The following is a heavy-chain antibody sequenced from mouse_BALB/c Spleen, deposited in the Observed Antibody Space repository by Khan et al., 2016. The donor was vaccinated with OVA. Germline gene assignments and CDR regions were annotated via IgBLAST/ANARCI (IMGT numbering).Heavy chain of an antibody. Sequence: EVQLQESGGGLVQPGGSRKLSCAASGFTFSSYGMHWVRQAPEKGLEWVAYISGDSSTIYYADTVKGRFTISRDHPKNTLFLQMTSLMSEDTAMYYCATSYYYGYYFDYWGPGTTLTVSS. D-gene: IGHD1-1*01. CDR3: ATSYYYGYYFDY. J-gene: IGHJ2*01. V-gene: IGHV5-17*02. CDR1: GFTFSSYG. CDR2: ISGDSSTI.